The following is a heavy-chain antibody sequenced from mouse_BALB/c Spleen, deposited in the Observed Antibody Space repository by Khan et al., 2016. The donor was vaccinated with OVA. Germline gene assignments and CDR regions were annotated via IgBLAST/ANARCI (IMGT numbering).Heavy chain of an antibody. CDR2: IRYSGST. Sequence: EVQLQESGPGLVKPSQSLSLTCTVTGYSITSDYAWNWIRQFPGNKLEWMGYIRYSGSTTYNPFLKSRISITRDTSKNQFFLQLNSVTTEDTATYYCARWYDYWGQGTLVTVSA. CDR1: GYSITSDYA. V-gene: IGHV3-2*02. CDR3: ARWYDY. J-gene: IGHJ3*01.